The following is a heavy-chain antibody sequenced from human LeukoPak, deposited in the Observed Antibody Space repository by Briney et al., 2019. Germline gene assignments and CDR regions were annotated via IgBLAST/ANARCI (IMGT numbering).Heavy chain of an antibody. D-gene: IGHD6-13*01. V-gene: IGHV3-30*02. CDR1: GFTFSSYG. CDR2: IRYDGSNK. Sequence: GGSLRLSCAASGFTFSSYGMHWVRQAPGKGLEWVAFIRYDGSNKYYADSVKGRFTISRDNSKNTLYLQMNSLRAEDTAVYYCAKAPSIAAAGTIWYFQHRGQGTLVTVSS. CDR3: AKAPSIAAAGTIWYFQH. J-gene: IGHJ1*01.